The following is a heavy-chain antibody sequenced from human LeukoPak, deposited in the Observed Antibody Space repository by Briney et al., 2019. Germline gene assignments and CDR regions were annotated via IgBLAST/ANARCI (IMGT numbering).Heavy chain of an antibody. Sequence: SETLSLTCTVSGVSISSSSYYWGWIRQPPGKGLEWIGSIYYSGSTYYNPSLKSRVTISVDTSKNQFSLKLSSVTAADTAVYYCARHKCTNGVCYTGFDYWGQGTLVTVSS. CDR1: GVSISSSSYY. CDR3: ARHKCTNGVCYTGFDY. CDR2: IYYSGST. D-gene: IGHD2-8*01. V-gene: IGHV4-39*01. J-gene: IGHJ4*02.